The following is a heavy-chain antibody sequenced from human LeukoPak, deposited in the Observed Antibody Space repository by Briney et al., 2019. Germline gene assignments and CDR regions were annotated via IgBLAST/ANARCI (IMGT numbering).Heavy chain of an antibody. CDR1: GFTFSVYA. V-gene: IGHV3-64D*06. D-gene: IGHD2-21*02. J-gene: IGHJ4*02. CDR2: IISNGGST. CDR3: VKDGLAFCGGDCYSYFDY. Sequence: PGGSLRLSCSASGFTFSVYAIHWVRQAPGKGLEDVSTIISNGGSTYYADSVKGRFTISRDNSKNTVSLQMSSLRAEDTALYYCVKDGLAFCGGDCYSYFDYWGQGTLVTVSS.